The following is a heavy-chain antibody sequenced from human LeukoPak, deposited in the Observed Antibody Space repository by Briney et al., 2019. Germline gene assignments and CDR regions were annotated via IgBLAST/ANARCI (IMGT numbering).Heavy chain of an antibody. D-gene: IGHD6-13*01. J-gene: IGHJ4*02. Sequence: PGGSLRLSCAASGFSFSCYSMNWVRQAPGKGLEWLSYISSSSGSTFYADSVQGRFTISRDNAKNSLYLEMNSLRVEDTALYYCAREMTGYTSSATDYWGQGTLVTVSS. V-gene: IGHV3-48*01. CDR2: ISSSSGST. CDR1: GFSFSCYS. CDR3: AREMTGYTSSATDY.